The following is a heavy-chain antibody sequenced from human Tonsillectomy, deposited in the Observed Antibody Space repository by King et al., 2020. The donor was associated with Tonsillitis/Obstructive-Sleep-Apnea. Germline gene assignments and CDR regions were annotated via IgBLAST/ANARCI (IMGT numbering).Heavy chain of an antibody. CDR1: GGTFSSYA. D-gene: IGHD6-19*01. Sequence: VKLVQSGAEVKKPGSSVKVSCKASGGTFSSYAISWVRQAPGQGLEWMGGIIPIFGTANYAQKFQGRVTITADESTSTAYMELSSLRSEDTAVYYCAREGIAVAPYYYYYMDVWGKGTTVTVSS. CDR2: IIPIFGTA. V-gene: IGHV1-69*01. J-gene: IGHJ6*03. CDR3: AREGIAVAPYYYYYMDV.